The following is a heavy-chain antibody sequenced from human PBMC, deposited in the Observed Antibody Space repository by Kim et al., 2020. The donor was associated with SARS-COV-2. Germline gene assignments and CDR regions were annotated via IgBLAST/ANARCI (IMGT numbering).Heavy chain of an antibody. CDR3: ARTRSYSSWEYYYYCYMDV. CDR2: INHSGSS. D-gene: IGHD6-6*01. CDR1: GGSFSGYY. V-gene: IGHV4-34*01. Sequence: SETLSLTCAVYGGSFSGYYWSWIRQPPGKGLEWIGEINHSGSSNYNPSLKSRVTISVDTSKNQFSLKLSSVTAADTAVYYCARTRSYSSWEYYYYCYMDVWGTGTTVTVSS. J-gene: IGHJ6*03.